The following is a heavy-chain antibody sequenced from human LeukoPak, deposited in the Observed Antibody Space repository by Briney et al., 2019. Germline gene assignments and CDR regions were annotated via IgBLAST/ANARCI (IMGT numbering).Heavy chain of an antibody. D-gene: IGHD1-26*01. J-gene: IGHJ3*02. Sequence: SVKVSCKASGGTFSSYAISWVQQAPGQGLEWMGGIIPIFGTANYAQKFQGRVTITADESTSTAYMELSSLRSEDTAVYYCARYRVGATNDDAFDIWGQGTMVTVSS. CDR3: ARYRVGATNDDAFDI. CDR2: IIPIFGTA. V-gene: IGHV1-69*13. CDR1: GGTFSSYA.